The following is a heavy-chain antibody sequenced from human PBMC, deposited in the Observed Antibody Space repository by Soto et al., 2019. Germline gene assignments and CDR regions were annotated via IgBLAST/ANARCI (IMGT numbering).Heavy chain of an antibody. Sequence: QVQLVESGGGVVQPGRSLRLSCAASGFPFTSYGMHWVREGPDKGLEGVAIISYDGSDKYYADSVKGRFTISRDNSKNTLYLQMNSLRPEDNALYYCVGRQYDFDYRGQGTLVIVSS. CDR2: ISYDGSDK. CDR1: GFPFTSYG. V-gene: IGHV3-30*03. J-gene: IGHJ4*02. D-gene: IGHD2-2*01. CDR3: VGRQYDFDY.